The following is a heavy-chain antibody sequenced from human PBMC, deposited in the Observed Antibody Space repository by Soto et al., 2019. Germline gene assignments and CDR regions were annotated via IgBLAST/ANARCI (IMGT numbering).Heavy chain of an antibody. J-gene: IGHJ4*02. V-gene: IGHV3-48*01. D-gene: IGHD1-20*01. Sequence: GGSLRLSGATSGFTFSSYSMNWVRQAPGKGLEWVSYISSSSSTIYYADSVKGRFTISRDNAKNSLYLQMNSLRAEDTAVYYCARERGNWNDVVDYWGQGTLVTVSS. CDR2: ISSSSSTI. CDR1: GFTFSSYS. CDR3: ARERGNWNDVVDY.